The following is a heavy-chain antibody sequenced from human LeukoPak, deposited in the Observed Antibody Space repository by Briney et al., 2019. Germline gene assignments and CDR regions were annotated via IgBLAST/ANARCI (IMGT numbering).Heavy chain of an antibody. D-gene: IGHD3-10*01. CDR2: IYTSGST. V-gene: IGHV4-61*02. CDR1: GGSISSGSYY. CDR3: ARDFHYYGSGSLDY. Sequence: PSETLSLTCTVSGGSISSGSYYWSWIRQPAGKGLEWIGRIYTSGSTNYNPSLKSRVTISVDTSKNQFSLKLSSVTAADTAVYYCARDFHYYGSGSLDYWGQGTLVTVSS. J-gene: IGHJ4*02.